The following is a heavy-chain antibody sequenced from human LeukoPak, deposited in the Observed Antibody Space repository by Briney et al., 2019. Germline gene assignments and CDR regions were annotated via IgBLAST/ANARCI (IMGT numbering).Heavy chain of an antibody. D-gene: IGHD2-15*01. CDR1: GFTFSSYS. Sequence: GGSLRLSCAASGFTFSSYSMNWVRQAPGKGLEWVSSISSSSSYIYYADSVKGRFTISRDNAKNSLYLQMNSLRAEDTAVYYCAREYCSGGSCPQGYYGMDVWGQGTTVTVSS. CDR2: ISSSSSYI. J-gene: IGHJ6*02. CDR3: AREYCSGGSCPQGYYGMDV. V-gene: IGHV3-21*01.